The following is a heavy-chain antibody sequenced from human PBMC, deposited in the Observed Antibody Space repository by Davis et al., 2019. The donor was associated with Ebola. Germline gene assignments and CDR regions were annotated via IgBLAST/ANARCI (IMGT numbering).Heavy chain of an antibody. J-gene: IGHJ5*02. CDR2: YIPSFGTA. Sequence: SCAASGIIFSSSVMPVPGPPCHVDRRIVVYIPSFGTANYAQKFQGRVTITADESTSTAYMELSSLRSEDTAVYYCAREDYSGSYEGRFDPWDQGTLVTVSS. D-gene: IGHD1-26*01. CDR3: AREDYSGSYEGRFDP. V-gene: IGHV1-69*01. CDR1: GIIFSSSV.